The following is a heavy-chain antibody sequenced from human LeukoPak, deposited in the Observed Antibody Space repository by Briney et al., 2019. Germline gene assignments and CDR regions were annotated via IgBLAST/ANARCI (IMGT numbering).Heavy chain of an antibody. CDR1: GFTFDDYG. CDR2: INWNGGST. Sequence: RPGGSLRLSCAASGFTFDDYGMSWVRQAPGKGLGWVSGINWNGGSTGYADSVKGRFTISRDNAKNSLYLQMNSLRAEDTALYYCARASGYSSSWYGSVYWGQGTLVTVSS. V-gene: IGHV3-20*04. D-gene: IGHD6-13*01. J-gene: IGHJ4*02. CDR3: ARASGYSSSWYGSVY.